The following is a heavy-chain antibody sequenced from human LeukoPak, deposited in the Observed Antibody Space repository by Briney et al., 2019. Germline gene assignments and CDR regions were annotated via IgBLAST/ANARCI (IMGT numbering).Heavy chain of an antibody. CDR1: GGSISSGGYY. D-gene: IGHD5-12*01. CDR2: IYYSGST. J-gene: IGHJ4*01. CDR3: ARTVDLDY. V-gene: IGHV4-39*07. Sequence: SETLSLTCTVSGGSISSGGYYWSWIRQPPGKGLEWIGSIYYSGSTYYNPSLKSRVTISVDTSKNQFSLKLSSVTAADTAVYYCARTVDLDYWGQGTLVTVSS.